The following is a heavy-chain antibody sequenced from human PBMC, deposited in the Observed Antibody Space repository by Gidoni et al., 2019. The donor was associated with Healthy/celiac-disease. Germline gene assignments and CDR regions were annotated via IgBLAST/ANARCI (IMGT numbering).Heavy chain of an antibody. CDR3: ASSHLQSLRGVINYYYGMDV. Sequence: QVQLVQSGAEVKKPGSSVKVSCKASGGTFSSYAISWVRQAPGQGLEWMGGIIPIFGTANYAQKFQGRVTITADKSTSTAYMELSSLRSEDTAVYYCASSHLQSLRGVINYYYGMDVWGQGTTVTVSS. V-gene: IGHV1-69*06. D-gene: IGHD3-10*01. CDR2: IIPIFGTA. J-gene: IGHJ6*02. CDR1: GGTFSSYA.